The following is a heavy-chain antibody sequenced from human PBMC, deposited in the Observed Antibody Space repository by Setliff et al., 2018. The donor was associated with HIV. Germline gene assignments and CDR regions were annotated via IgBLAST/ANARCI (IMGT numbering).Heavy chain of an antibody. V-gene: IGHV4-61*09. CDR1: GGSISSGSDY. CDR2: IHISGTA. CDR3: ARDVTLIVEGGMDV. D-gene: IGHD3-22*01. J-gene: IGHJ6*02. Sequence: SETLSLTCTVSGGSISSGSDYWSWIRQPAGKGLGWIGQIHISGTANYNPSLKSRVTISIDTSKHQFSLKLTSVTAADTAVYYCARDVTLIVEGGMDVWGQGTTVTVSS.